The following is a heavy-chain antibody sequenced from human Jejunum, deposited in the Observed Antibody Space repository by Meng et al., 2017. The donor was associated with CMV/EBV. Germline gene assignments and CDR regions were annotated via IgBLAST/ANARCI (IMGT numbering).Heavy chain of an antibody. CDR2: ISTLNNNK. V-gene: IGHV1-18*01. J-gene: IGHJ6*02. CDR3: ARGEIDFYTGFARPQIGSYGVDV. D-gene: IGHD3/OR15-3a*01. Sequence: SWVRQAPGQGLERLGWISTLNNNKISANRLQGRLSLATDTSTNTAYMELTSLTSDDTAIYFCARGEIDFYTGFARPQIGSYGVDVWGQGTAVTVSS.